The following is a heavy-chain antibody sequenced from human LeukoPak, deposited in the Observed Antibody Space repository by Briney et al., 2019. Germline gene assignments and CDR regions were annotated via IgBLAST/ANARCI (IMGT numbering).Heavy chain of an antibody. CDR1: GGSIRSTSYY. Sequence: PSETLSLTCSVSGGSIRSTSYYWGWIRQPPGKGLEWIGNIFYTGSTYYNPSLKSRVTISVDTSKNQFSLKLSSVTAAGTAVYYCARADYVWGSYSRWGQGTLVTVSS. J-gene: IGHJ4*02. V-gene: IGHV4-39*07. D-gene: IGHD3-16*01. CDR2: IFYTGST. CDR3: ARADYVWGSYSR.